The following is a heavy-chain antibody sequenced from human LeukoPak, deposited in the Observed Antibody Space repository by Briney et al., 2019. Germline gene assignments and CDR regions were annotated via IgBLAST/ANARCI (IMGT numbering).Heavy chain of an antibody. V-gene: IGHV3-21*01. CDR3: ARGPEYSSGWYADPPPIDY. CDR2: ISSSSSYV. J-gene: IGHJ4*02. Sequence: GGSLRLSCAASGFTFSSYSMNWVRQAPGKGLEWVSSISSSSSYVYYADSVKGRFTISRDNAKNSLYLQMNSLRAEDTAVYYCARGPEYSSGWYADPPPIDYWGQGTLVTVSS. CDR1: GFTFSSYS. D-gene: IGHD6-19*01.